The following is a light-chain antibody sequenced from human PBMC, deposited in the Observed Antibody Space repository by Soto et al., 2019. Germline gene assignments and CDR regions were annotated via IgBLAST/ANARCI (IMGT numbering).Light chain of an antibody. CDR2: DAS. CDR3: QQYNNWPPLT. Sequence: EIVMTQSPATLSVSPGERATISCRASQSVTSKLAWYQQKPGQAPRLLIYDASTRAAGIPARFSGDGSGTEFTLTFSSLQSEDFAVYYCQQYNNWPPLTFGGGTKVELK. V-gene: IGKV3-15*01. CDR1: QSVTSK. J-gene: IGKJ4*01.